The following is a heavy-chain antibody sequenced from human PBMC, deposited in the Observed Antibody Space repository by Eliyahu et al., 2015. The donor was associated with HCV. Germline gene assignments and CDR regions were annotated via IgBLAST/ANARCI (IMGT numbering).Heavy chain of an antibody. J-gene: IGHJ6*02. Sequence: EVQLVESGGGLVQPGRSLRLSCAASGFTFDDYAMHWVRQAPGKGLEWVSGISWNSGSIGYADSVKDRFTISRDNAKNSLYLQMNSLRAEDMALYYCAKDDYYYGMDVWGQGTTVTVSS. CDR2: ISWNSGSI. V-gene: IGHV3-9*03. CDR3: AKDDYYYGMDV. CDR1: GFTFDDYA.